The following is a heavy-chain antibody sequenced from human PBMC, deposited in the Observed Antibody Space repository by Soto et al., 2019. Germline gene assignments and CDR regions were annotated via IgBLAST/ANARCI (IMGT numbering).Heavy chain of an antibody. J-gene: IGHJ6*02. V-gene: IGHV4-30-4*01. Sequence: PSETLSLTCTVSGGSIKSDYYWALVRQPPGGGLQWMGYKYYSGATDSDPSLEARVSFSVDTSKNQFFLNLTSVTVADTAVYFCARGRPNYFYYGLDVWGPGIPVTVSS. CDR2: KYYSGAT. CDR1: GGSIKSDYY. CDR3: ARGRPNYFYYGLDV.